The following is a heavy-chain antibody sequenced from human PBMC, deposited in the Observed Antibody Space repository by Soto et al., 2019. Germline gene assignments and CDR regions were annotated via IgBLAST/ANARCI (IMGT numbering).Heavy chain of an antibody. V-gene: IGHV1-69*01. CDR1: GGTFSSYA. J-gene: IGHJ4*02. CDR3: GRTYDYGSGSFMLDY. CDR2: IIPIFGTA. Sequence: QVQLVQSGAEVKKPGSSVKVSCKASGGTFSSYAISWVRQAPGQGLERLGGIIPIFGTANYAKKFQGRVTITADESTSTAYKERRCLSSEDTDVYSCGRTYDYGSGSFMLDYWGQGTLVTVSS. D-gene: IGHD3-10*01.